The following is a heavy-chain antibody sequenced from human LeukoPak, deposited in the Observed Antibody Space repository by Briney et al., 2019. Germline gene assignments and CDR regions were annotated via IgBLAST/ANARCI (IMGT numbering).Heavy chain of an antibody. CDR2: ISGSGGST. D-gene: IGHD2/OR15-2a*01. CDR3: AKTIGPPYYFDY. J-gene: IGHJ4*02. V-gene: IGHV3-23*01. Sequence: GGSLRLSSAASGFTFDSYAMNWVRQAPGKGLEWVSGISGSGGSTYYADSVKGRFTISRDNSKNTLYLQMNSLRAEDTAVYYCAKTIGPPYYFDYWGQGTLVTVSS. CDR1: GFTFDSYA.